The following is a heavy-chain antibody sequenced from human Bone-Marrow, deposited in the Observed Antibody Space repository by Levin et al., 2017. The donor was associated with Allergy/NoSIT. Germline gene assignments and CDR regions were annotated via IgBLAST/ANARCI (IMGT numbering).Heavy chain of an antibody. CDR3: TRSIAAAAIENL. D-gene: IGHD6-13*01. CDR1: GYTFSSYG. Sequence: GASVKVSCKASGYTFSSYGIGWVRHVPGEGLEWMGWISGYNDNTNYAPKFRDRVALTTDASTTTTYMELRSLRFDDTAVYYCTRSIAAAAIENLWGQGTLLTVSS. J-gene: IGHJ4*02. V-gene: IGHV1-18*01. CDR2: ISGYNDNT.